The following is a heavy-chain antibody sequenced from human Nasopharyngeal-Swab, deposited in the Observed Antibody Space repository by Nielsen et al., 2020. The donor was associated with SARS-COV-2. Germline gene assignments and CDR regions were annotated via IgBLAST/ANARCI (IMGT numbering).Heavy chain of an antibody. V-gene: IGHV3-21*01. CDR2: ISSSSSYI. D-gene: IGHD3-22*01. CDR3: ARDSYHYDTSGYYYYFDY. Sequence: WIRQPPGKGLEWVSSISSSSSYIYYADSVKGRFTISRDNAKNSLYLQMNSLRAVDTAVYYCARDSYHYDTSGYYYYFDYWGQGTLVTVSS. J-gene: IGHJ4*02.